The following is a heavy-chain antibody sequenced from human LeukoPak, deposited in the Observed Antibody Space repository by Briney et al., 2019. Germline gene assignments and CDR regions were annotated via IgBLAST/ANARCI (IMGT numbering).Heavy chain of an antibody. CDR1: GFTFDDYA. CDR2: ISWNSGSI. Sequence: GGSLRLSCAASGFTFDDYAMHWVRQAPGKGLEWVSGISWNSGSIGYADSVKGRFTISRDNAKNSLYLQMNSLRAEDTALYYCAKGGDSGSYLPWFDPWGQGTLVTVSS. V-gene: IGHV3-9*01. J-gene: IGHJ5*02. D-gene: IGHD1-26*01. CDR3: AKGGDSGSYLPWFDP.